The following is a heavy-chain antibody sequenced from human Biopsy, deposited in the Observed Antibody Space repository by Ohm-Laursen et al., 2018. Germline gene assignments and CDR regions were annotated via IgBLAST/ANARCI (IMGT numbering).Heavy chain of an antibody. Sequence: SVKVSCKGSGYAVNDYFLHWLRQAPGQGPEWMGWLNPNSGGTNYAQKFQGRVTMTTDTSTSTVYLELRRLISDDTAVYYCSRDIMNRIAGLVARSDVFDVWGQGTLVTVSS. V-gene: IGHV1-2*02. CDR3: SRDIMNRIAGLVARSDVFDV. J-gene: IGHJ3*01. CDR1: GYAVNDYF. CDR2: LNPNSGGT. D-gene: IGHD3-16*01.